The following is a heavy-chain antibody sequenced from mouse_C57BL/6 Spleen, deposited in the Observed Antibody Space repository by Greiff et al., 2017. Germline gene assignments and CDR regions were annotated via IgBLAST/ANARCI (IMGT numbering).Heavy chain of an antibody. V-gene: IGHV1-56*01. CDR1: GYTFTSYW. CDR3: ARSDGSSYEGAY. J-gene: IGHJ3*01. CDR2: IFPGSGST. Sequence: QVQLQQSGPELVRPGASVKISCKAPGYTFTSYWMQWVRQRPGQGLEWIGEIFPGSGSTYYNEKFKGKATLTVDTSSSTAYMQLSSLTSEDSAVYFCARSDGSSYEGAYWGQGTLVTVSA. D-gene: IGHD1-1*01.